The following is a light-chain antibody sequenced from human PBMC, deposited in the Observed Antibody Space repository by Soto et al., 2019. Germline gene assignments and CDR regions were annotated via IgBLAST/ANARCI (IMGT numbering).Light chain of an antibody. V-gene: IGKV1-5*03. CDR2: EAS. CDR1: QSISKW. CDR3: QQYHSHPFT. J-gene: IGKJ3*01. Sequence: DIQMTQSPSTLSASVGDSVIITCRASQSISKWLSWYQQKPGKAPNLLMFEASVLEGGVPSRFSGSGSGTEFTLTISGLQPDQFANYYCQQYHSHPFTFGPRTKVYIK.